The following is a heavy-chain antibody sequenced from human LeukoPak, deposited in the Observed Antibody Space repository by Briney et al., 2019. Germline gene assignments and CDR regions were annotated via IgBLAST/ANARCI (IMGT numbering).Heavy chain of an antibody. CDR2: ITSSGGDT. V-gene: IGHV3-23*01. CDR1: GSTFSSYA. Sequence: GGSLRLSCAASGSTFSSYAMSWVRQAPGKGLEWVSGITSSGGDTAYADSVKGRFTISRDNSKNIVYLQMNSLRVDDTAVYYCSKKSSGLYPFDYWGLGTLVTVSS. J-gene: IGHJ4*02. D-gene: IGHD3-16*02. CDR3: SKKSSGLYPFDY.